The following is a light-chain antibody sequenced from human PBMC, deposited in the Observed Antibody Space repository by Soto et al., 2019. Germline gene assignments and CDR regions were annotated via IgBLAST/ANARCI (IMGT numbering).Light chain of an antibody. V-gene: IGKV3-15*01. CDR2: GAS. CDR3: EQYNNWPT. Sequence: EIVMTQSPATLSVSPGQRATLSCTASQSVSSNFAWYQQKPGQAPTLLIYGASTRATGIPARFSGSRSGTEFPLAIGGLQCEDVAVYYCEQYNNWPTCGAGNIVDIK. CDR1: QSVSSN. J-gene: IGKJ3*01.